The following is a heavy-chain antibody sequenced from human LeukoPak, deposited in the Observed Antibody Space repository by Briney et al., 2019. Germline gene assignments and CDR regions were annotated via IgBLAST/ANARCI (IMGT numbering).Heavy chain of an antibody. D-gene: IGHD3-22*01. CDR3: ARDQYYDTSGYFDY. CDR1: GFTATTNY. Sequence: GGSLRLSCAGSGFTATTNYMSWVRQAPGKGLEWVSVFYSGGSTYYADSVKGRFTISRDNSKNTLYLQMNSLRAEDTAVYYCARDQYYDTSGYFDYWGQGTLVTVSS. V-gene: IGHV3-53*01. CDR2: FYSGGST. J-gene: IGHJ4*02.